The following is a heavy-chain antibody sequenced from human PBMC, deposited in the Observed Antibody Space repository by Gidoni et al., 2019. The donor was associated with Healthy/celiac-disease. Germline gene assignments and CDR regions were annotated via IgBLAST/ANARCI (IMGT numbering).Heavy chain of an antibody. CDR2: IIPIFGTA. V-gene: IGHV1-69*06. J-gene: IGHJ6*02. CDR1: GGTFSSYA. D-gene: IGHD1-26*01. Sequence: QVQLVQSGAEVKKPGSSVKVSCKASGGTFSSYAISWVRQAPGQGLEWMGGIIPIFGTANYAQKFQGRVTITADKSTSTAYMELSSLRSEDTAVYYCASGWELTPTYYYYGMDVWGQGTTVTVSS. CDR3: ASGWELTPTYYYYGMDV.